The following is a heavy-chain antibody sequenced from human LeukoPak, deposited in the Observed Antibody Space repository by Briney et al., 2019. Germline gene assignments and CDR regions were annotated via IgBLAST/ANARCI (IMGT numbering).Heavy chain of an antibody. CDR1: AYIFTHYW. CDR3: ARQSRDGSKTRGYYFDF. J-gene: IGHJ4*02. CDR2: LYPADSDT. Sequence: GESLKISCQATAYIFTHYWIGWVRQMPETRLESMGILYPADSDTTYSPSFQGHVTISADKSIDTVYLQWSRLQASDTAMYFCARQSRDGSKTRGYYFDFWGQGTLVTVSS. V-gene: IGHV5-51*01. D-gene: IGHD3-10*01.